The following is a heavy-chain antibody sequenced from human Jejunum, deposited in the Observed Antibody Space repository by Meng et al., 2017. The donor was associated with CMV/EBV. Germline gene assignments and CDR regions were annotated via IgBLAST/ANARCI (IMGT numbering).Heavy chain of an antibody. D-gene: IGHD6-6*01. V-gene: IGHV3-30-3*01. Sequence: SGITFSSYAMHWVRQAPGKGLEWVAVISNDGTNKYYADSVKGRFTISRDNSKNTVYVQMNSLRAEDTAVYYCASEYSTLSHYGMDIWGQGTTVTVSS. CDR1: GITFSSYA. CDR3: ASEYSTLSHYGMDI. J-gene: IGHJ6*02. CDR2: ISNDGTNK.